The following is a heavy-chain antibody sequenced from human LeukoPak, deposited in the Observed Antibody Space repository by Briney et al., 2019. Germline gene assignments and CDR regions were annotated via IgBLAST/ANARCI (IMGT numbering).Heavy chain of an antibody. V-gene: IGHV3-53*04. CDR1: GFTVSSNY. CDR2: IYSGGST. J-gene: IGHJ4*02. CDR3: AKDKTTVTPMAFDY. Sequence: GASLRLSCAASGFTVSSNYMSWVRQAPGKGLEWVSVIYSGGSTYYADSVKGRFTISRHNSKNTLYLQMNSLRAEDTAVYYCAKDKTTVTPMAFDYWGQGTLVTVSS. D-gene: IGHD4-17*01.